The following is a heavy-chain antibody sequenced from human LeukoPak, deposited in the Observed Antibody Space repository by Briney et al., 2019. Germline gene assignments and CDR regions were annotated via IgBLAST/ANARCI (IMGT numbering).Heavy chain of an antibody. D-gene: IGHD3-10*01. V-gene: IGHV3-48*03. CDR3: ARVRGEAFDI. CDR2: IRSSHRPI. Sequence: GGSLRLSCAASGFTFSSYEMNWVRQAPGKGLEWVKYIRSSHRPIYYADSVKGRFTISRDNAKNSLYLQMNSLRAEDTAVYYCARVRGEAFDIWGQGTMVTVSS. J-gene: IGHJ3*02. CDR1: GFTFSSYE.